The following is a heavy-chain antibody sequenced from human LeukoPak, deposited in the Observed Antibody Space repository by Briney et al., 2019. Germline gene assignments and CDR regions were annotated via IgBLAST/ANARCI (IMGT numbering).Heavy chain of an antibody. J-gene: IGHJ4*02. CDR1: GFTFSSYA. Sequence: PGGSLRLSCAASGFTFSSYAMSWVRQAPGKGLEWVSAISGSGGSTYYADSVKGRFTISRDNSKNTLYLQMNSLRAEDTAVYYCASLSGGSITGTDYWGQGTLVTVSS. CDR3: ASLSGGSITGTDY. D-gene: IGHD1-20*01. V-gene: IGHV3-23*01. CDR2: ISGSGGST.